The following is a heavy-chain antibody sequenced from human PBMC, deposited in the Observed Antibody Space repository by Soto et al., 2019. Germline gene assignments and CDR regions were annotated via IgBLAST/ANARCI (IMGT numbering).Heavy chain of an antibody. D-gene: IGHD7-27*01. CDR1: GYTFTTYD. V-gene: IGHV1-8*01. Sequence: QVQLVPSGAEVKKPGASVKLSCKASGYTFTTYDLNWVIQSTGQGLALMGWMNPYNSNTGSAQRFQGRGTLTWDTAISKAYMELSSLTSEDTAIYACARGGDFDFWGQGTLVSVSS. J-gene: IGHJ4*02. CDR3: ARGGDFDF. CDR2: MNPYNSNT.